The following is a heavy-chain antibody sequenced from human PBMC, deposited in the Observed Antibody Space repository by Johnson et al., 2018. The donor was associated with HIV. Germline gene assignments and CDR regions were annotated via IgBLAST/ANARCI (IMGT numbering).Heavy chain of an antibody. CDR1: GFTFSSYG. D-gene: IGHD5-24*01. CDR2: ISYDGGNK. CDR3: AREMAATNAWALDI. J-gene: IGHJ3*02. V-gene: IGHV3-30*03. Sequence: QVQLVESGGGVVQPGRSLRLSCAASGFTFSSYGMHWVRQAPGKGLEWVAVISYDGGNKYYADSVKGRFTISRDNSKNMLYLQMNSLRAEDTDVYYCAREMAATNAWALDIWGQGTMVTVSS.